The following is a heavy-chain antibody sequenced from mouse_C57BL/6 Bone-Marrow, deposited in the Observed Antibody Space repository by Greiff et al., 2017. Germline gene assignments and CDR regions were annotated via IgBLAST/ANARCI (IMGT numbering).Heavy chain of an antibody. V-gene: IGHV5-12*01. CDR3: ARRLGRWYFDV. J-gene: IGHJ1*03. Sequence: EVKLVESGGGLVQPGGSLKLSCAASGFTFSDYYMYWVRQTPEKRLEWVAYISNGGGSTYYPDTVKGRFTISRDNAKNTLYLQMSRLKSEDTAMYYCARRLGRWYFDVWGTGTTVTVSS. D-gene: IGHD4-1*01. CDR2: ISNGGGST. CDR1: GFTFSDYY.